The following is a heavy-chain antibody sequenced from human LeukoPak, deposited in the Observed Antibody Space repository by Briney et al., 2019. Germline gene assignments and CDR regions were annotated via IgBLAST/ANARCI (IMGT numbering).Heavy chain of an antibody. CDR1: GFTFSSYA. V-gene: IGHV3-23*01. CDR3: AKAITYYYDSSGLAP. D-gene: IGHD3-22*01. CDR2: ISGSGGSI. J-gene: IGHJ5*02. Sequence: PGGSLRLSCAASGFTFSSYAMSWVRQAPGKGLEWVSAISGSGGSIYYADSVKGRFTISRDNSKNTLYLQMNSLRAEDTAVYYCAKAITYYYDSSGLAPWGQGTLVTVSS.